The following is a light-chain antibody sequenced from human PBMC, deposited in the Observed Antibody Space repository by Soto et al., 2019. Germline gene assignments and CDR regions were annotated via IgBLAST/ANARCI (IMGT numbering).Light chain of an antibody. CDR3: QQYDNLQLT. CDR2: DAS. Sequence: DIQMTQSPSSLSASVGDRVTITCQASQDISNYLNWYQQKSGKAPKLLIYDASNLETGVPSRFSGSGSGTDFTFTISSLQPEDIATYYCQQYDNLQLTFGGGTKVDIK. J-gene: IGKJ4*01. V-gene: IGKV1-33*01. CDR1: QDISNY.